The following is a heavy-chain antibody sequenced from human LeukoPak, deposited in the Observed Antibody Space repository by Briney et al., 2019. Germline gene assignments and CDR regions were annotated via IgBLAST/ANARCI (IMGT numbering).Heavy chain of an antibody. D-gene: IGHD3-10*01. Sequence: SETLSLTCTVSGVSISSSSYYWGWIRQPPGKGLEWIGSIYYSGSTYYNPSLKSRVTISVDTSKNQFSLKLSSVTAADTAVYYCARISLLLWFEPKTYNWFDPWGQGTLVTVSS. V-gene: IGHV4-39*01. CDR1: GVSISSSSYY. CDR2: IYYSGST. J-gene: IGHJ5*02. CDR3: ARISLLLWFEPKTYNWFDP.